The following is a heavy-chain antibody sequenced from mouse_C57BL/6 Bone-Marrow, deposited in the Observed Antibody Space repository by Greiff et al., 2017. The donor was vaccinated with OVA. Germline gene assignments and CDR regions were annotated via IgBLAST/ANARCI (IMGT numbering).Heavy chain of an antibody. Sequence: EVKLLESGPGLVKPSQSLSLTCSVTGYSITSGYYWNWIRQLPGNKLEWMGYISYDGSNNYNPSLQNRISITRDTSKNQFFLKLNSVTTEDTATDYCARRRLRRFYAMDYWGQGTSVTVSS. J-gene: IGHJ4*01. V-gene: IGHV3-6*01. CDR3: ARRRLRRFYAMDY. CDR2: ISYDGSN. CDR1: GYSITSGYY. D-gene: IGHD2-4*01.